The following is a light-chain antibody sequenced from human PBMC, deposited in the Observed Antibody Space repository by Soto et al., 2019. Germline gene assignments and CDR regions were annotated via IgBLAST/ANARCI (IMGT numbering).Light chain of an antibody. CDR1: SSDVGGYDY. CDR2: DVT. Sequence: QSALTQPVSVSGSPGQSITISCTGTSSDVGGYDYVSWYQQHPGKAPKLMIYDVTNRPSGVSNRFSGSKSGNTASLTISGLQAEDEADYYCISYASINTYVFGTGTKLTVL. J-gene: IGLJ1*01. V-gene: IGLV2-14*01. CDR3: ISYASINTYV.